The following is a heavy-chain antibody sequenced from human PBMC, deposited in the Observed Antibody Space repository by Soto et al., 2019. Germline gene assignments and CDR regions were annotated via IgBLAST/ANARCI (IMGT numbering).Heavy chain of an antibody. CDR1: GYSFTSYW. Sequence: GESLKISCKGSGYSFTSYWIGWVRQKTGKGLEWMGIIYPGDSDTRYSPSFQGQVTISADKSISTAYLQWSSLKASDTAMYYCASFNCSSTSCRHAFDYWGQGTLVTVSS. J-gene: IGHJ4*02. V-gene: IGHV5-51*01. CDR3: ASFNCSSTSCRHAFDY. CDR2: IYPGDSDT. D-gene: IGHD2-2*01.